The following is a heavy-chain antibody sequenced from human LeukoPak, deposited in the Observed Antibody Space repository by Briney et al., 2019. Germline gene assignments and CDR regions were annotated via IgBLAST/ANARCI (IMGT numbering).Heavy chain of an antibody. Sequence: PGGSLRLSCAASGFTVSSNYMSWVRQAPGKGLEWVSVIYSSGSTYYADSVKGRFTISRDNSKNTLYLQMNSLRAEDTAVYYCARLYSSSWYLDYWGQGTLVTVSS. CDR3: ARLYSSSWYLDY. J-gene: IGHJ4*02. V-gene: IGHV3-53*01. CDR1: GFTVSSNY. CDR2: IYSSGST. D-gene: IGHD6-13*01.